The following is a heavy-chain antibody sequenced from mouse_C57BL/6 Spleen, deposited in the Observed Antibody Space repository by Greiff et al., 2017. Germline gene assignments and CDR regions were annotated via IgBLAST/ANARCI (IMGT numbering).Heavy chain of an antibody. CDR2: IDPSDSYT. Sequence: QVQLQQPGAELVRPGTSVKLSCKASGYTFTSYWMHWVKQRPGQGLEWIGVIDPSDSYTNYNQKFKGKATLTVDTSSSTAYRPLSSLTCEDSAVYYWASKTTVVEDAMDYWGQGTSVTGSS. D-gene: IGHD1-1*01. CDR1: GYTFTSYW. J-gene: IGHJ4*01. V-gene: IGHV1-59*01. CDR3: ASKTTVVEDAMDY.